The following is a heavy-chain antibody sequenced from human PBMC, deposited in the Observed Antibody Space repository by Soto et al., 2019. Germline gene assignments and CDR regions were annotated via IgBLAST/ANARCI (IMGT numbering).Heavy chain of an antibody. CDR3: AHRYGGNYYRWYFDS. CDR1: GFSLTTSEAG. Sequence: GSGPKLVTTTQTLTLTCTYSGFSLTTSEAGVGWIRQPPGKALEWLALISWKDDKRYNPGLESRPTITKDTSKNQVILTLTNIDPVDTATYFCAHRYGGNYYRWYFDSGGQGTLVTVSS. V-gene: IGHV2-5*01. D-gene: IGHD1-26*01. J-gene: IGHJ4*02. CDR2: ISWKDDK.